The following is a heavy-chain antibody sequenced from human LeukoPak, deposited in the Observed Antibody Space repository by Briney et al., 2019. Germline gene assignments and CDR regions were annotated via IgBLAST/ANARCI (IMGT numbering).Heavy chain of an antibody. Sequence: GGSLRLSCAASGFTFSSYTMSWVRQAPGKGLEWVSTITTSDGNTYYADSVKGRFTVSRDNSKNTLFLQMNSLRAEDTAVYYCAKDGGLWVSAHWGDSWGRGTLVTVPS. J-gene: IGHJ4*02. CDR2: ITTSDGNT. CDR1: GFTFSSYT. D-gene: IGHD7-27*01. CDR3: AKDGGLWVSAHWGDS. V-gene: IGHV3-23*01.